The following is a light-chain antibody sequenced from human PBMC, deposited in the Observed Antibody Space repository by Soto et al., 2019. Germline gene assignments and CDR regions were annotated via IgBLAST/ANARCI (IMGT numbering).Light chain of an antibody. CDR2: EGS. Sequence: QSALTQPASVSGSPGQSITISCTGTSSDVGSHNLVSWYQQHPGKAPKLMIYEGSKRPSGVSNRFSGSKSGNTASLTISGLQAEDEADYYCCSYAGSSTFVFGTGPKLTVL. J-gene: IGLJ1*01. CDR1: SSDVGSHNL. V-gene: IGLV2-23*01. CDR3: CSYAGSSTFV.